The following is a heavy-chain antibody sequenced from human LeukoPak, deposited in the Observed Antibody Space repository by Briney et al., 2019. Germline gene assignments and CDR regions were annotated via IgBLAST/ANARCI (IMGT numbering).Heavy chain of an antibody. CDR1: GFTFSSYG. Sequence: GGSLRLSCAASGFTFSSYGMHWVRQAPGKGLEWVAVIWYDGSNKYYADSVKGRFTISRGNSKNTLYLQMNSLRAEDTAVYYCARDRLRTGATRLGVDYWGQGTLVTVSS. CDR3: ARDRLRTGATRLGVDY. V-gene: IGHV3-33*01. CDR2: IWYDGSNK. J-gene: IGHJ4*02. D-gene: IGHD1-26*01.